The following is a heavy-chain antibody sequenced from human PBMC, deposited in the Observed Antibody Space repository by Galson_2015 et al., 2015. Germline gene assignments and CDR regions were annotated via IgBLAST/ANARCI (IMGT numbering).Heavy chain of an antibody. CDR3: ARSPYYYDSSGHDAFDI. CDR2: ISSSSSYI. V-gene: IGHV3-21*01. J-gene: IGHJ3*02. Sequence: SLRLSCAASGFTFSSYSMNWVRQAPEKGLEWVSSISSSSSYIYYADSVKGRFTISRDNAKNSLYLQMNSLRAEDTAVYYCARSPYYYDSSGHDAFDIWGQGTMVTVSS. D-gene: IGHD3-22*01. CDR1: GFTFSSYS.